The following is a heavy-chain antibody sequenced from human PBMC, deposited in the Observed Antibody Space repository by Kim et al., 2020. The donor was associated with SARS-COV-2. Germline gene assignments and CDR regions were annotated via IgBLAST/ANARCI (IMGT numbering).Heavy chain of an antibody. Sequence: SETLSLTCAVSGGSISSSNWWSWVRQPPGKGLEWIGEIYHSGSTNYNPSLKSRVTISVDKSKNQFSPKLSSVTAADTAVYYCARGVAYYYDSSGYYPLDYWGQGTLVTVSS. J-gene: IGHJ4*02. V-gene: IGHV4-4*02. CDR3: ARGVAYYYDSSGYYPLDY. D-gene: IGHD3-22*01. CDR2: IYHSGST. CDR1: GGSISSSNW.